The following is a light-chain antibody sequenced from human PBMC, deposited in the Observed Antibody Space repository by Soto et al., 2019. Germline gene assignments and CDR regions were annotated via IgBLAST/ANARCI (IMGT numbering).Light chain of an antibody. J-gene: IGLJ2*01. CDR2: SNN. CDR3: ATWDDSLSGVL. Sequence: QAVVTQPPSASGTPGQRVTISCSGSSSNIGSNAVNWYQQLPGTAPKLLIYSNNQRPSGVPDRFSASKSGTSASLAIGGLQSADEADYYCATWDDSLSGVLFGGGTKVTVL. V-gene: IGLV1-44*01. CDR1: SSNIGSNA.